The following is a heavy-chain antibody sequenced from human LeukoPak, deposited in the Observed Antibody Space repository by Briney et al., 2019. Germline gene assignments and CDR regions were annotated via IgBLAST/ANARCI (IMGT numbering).Heavy chain of an antibody. CDR3: ARPRDGYNYGAFDI. CDR2: IWYDGSKK. Sequence: GGSLRLSCAASGFTFSTYGMHWVRQAPGKGLEWVAVIWYDGSKKYYGDPVKGRFTISRDNSKNTLYLQMNSLRAEDTAVYSCARPRDGYNYGAFDIWAKGQWSPSLQ. D-gene: IGHD5-24*01. V-gene: IGHV3-33*08. CDR1: GFTFSTYG. J-gene: IGHJ3*02.